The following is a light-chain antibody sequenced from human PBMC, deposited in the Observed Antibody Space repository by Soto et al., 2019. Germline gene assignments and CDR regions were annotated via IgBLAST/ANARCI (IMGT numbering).Light chain of an antibody. V-gene: IGKV3-15*01. CDR1: QSVSSN. Sequence: EIVMTQSPATLSVSPGERATLSCRASQSVSSNLAWYQQKPGQAPRLLIYGASTRATGIPARFSGSGSGPEFTLTISSLQSEDFAVYYCQQYHNWPRGYTFGQGTKLEIK. CDR2: GAS. J-gene: IGKJ2*01. CDR3: QQYHNWPRGYT.